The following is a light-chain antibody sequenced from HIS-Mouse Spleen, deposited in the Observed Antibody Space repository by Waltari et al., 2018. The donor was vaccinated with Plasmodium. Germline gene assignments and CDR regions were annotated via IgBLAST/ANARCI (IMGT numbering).Light chain of an antibody. Sequence: QSALTQPASVSGSPGQSITISCTGTRSDVGSYNLVSWYHQPPGKAPKLMSYEGSKRPSGVSNRFSGSKSGNTASLTISGLQAEDEADYYCCSYAGSSTNWVFGGGTKLTVL. CDR1: RSDVGSYNL. V-gene: IGLV2-23*01. CDR3: CSYAGSSTNWV. CDR2: EGS. J-gene: IGLJ3*02.